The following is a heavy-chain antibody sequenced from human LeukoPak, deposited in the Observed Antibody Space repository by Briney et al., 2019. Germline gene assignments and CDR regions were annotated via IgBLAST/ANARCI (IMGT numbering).Heavy chain of an antibody. J-gene: IGHJ3*02. V-gene: IGHV1-18*04. CDR3: ARGIDSASPPLGTFEI. Sequence: ASVKVSCKASGYTFTSYGITWVRQAPGQGLEWVGWISAYNGNTNYEQKLQGRVTMTRDISTSTVYMELRSLRSDDTAVYYCARGIDSASPPLGTFEIWGQGTMVTASS. CDR2: ISAYNGNT. D-gene: IGHD1-26*01. CDR1: GYTFTSYG.